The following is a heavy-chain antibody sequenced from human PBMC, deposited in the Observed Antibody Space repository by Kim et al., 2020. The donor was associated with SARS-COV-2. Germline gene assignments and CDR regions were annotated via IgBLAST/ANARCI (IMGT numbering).Heavy chain of an antibody. CDR3: ARHYYDSSGYYYFDY. D-gene: IGHD3-22*01. J-gene: IGHJ4*02. CDR2: ISVYNGNT. V-gene: IGHV1-18*01. Sequence: ASVKVSCKASGYSFSSYDISWVRQAPGQGLERMGWISVYNGNTNYAQKLQGRVTMTTDTSTSTAYMELRSLRSDDTAVYYCARHYYDSSGYYYFDYWGQGTLVTVSS. CDR1: GYSFSSYD.